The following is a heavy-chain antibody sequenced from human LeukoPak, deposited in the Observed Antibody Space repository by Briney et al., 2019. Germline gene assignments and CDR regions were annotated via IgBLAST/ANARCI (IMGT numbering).Heavy chain of an antibody. Sequence: EASVKVSCKASGYTFTSYDINWVRQATGQGLEWMGWMNPNSGNTGYAQKFQGRVTMTRNTSISTAYMELSSLRAEDTAVYYCAKIGLTGYRDFDYWGQGTLVTVSS. V-gene: IGHV1-8*01. CDR3: AKIGLTGYRDFDY. CDR2: MNPNSGNT. CDR1: GYTFTSYD. D-gene: IGHD3-9*01. J-gene: IGHJ4*02.